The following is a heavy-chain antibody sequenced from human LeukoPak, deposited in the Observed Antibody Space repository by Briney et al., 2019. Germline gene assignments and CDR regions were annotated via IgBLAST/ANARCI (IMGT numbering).Heavy chain of an antibody. J-gene: IGHJ4*02. V-gene: IGHV4-4*07. CDR1: GGPISSYY. Sequence: SETLSLTCTVSGGPISSYYWSWIRQPAGTALEWIGRIYTSGTITYNPSLKSRVTISVDTSKNQFSLKLSSVTAADTAVYYCARSYYDFWSGYPYFDYWGQGTLVTVSS. CDR3: ARSYYDFWSGYPYFDY. CDR2: IYTSGTI. D-gene: IGHD3-3*01.